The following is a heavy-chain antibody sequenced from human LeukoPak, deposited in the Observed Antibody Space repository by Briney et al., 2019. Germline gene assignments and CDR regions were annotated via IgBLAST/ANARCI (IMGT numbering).Heavy chain of an antibody. CDR2: ISAYNGNT. D-gene: IGHD2-15*01. Sequence: ASVTVSCKASGYTFTSYDISWVRQAPGQGLEWMGWISAYNGNTNYAQKLQGRVTMTTDTSTSTAYMELRSLRSDDTAVYYCARAAYCSGGSCYSYFDYWGQGTLVTVSS. V-gene: IGHV1-18*01. J-gene: IGHJ4*02. CDR3: ARAAYCSGGSCYSYFDY. CDR1: GYTFTSYD.